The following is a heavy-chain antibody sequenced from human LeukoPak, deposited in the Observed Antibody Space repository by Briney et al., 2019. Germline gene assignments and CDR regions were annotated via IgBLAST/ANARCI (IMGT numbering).Heavy chain of an antibody. V-gene: IGHV3-21*01. J-gene: IGHJ6*03. Sequence: GGSLRLSCAASGFTFSSYSMNWVRQAPGKGLEWVSSISSSSSYIYYADSVKGRFTISRDNAKNSLYLQMNSLRAEDTAVYYCARAYYDILKHYYYYYMDVWGKGTTVTISS. CDR1: GFTFSSYS. D-gene: IGHD3-9*01. CDR2: ISSSSSYI. CDR3: ARAYYDILKHYYYYYMDV.